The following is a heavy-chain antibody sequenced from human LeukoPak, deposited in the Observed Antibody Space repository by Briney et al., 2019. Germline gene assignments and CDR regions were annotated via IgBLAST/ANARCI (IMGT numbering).Heavy chain of an antibody. V-gene: IGHV3-23*01. D-gene: IGHD6-13*01. Sequence: GGSLRLSCAASGFTFSSYGMSWVRQAPGKGLEWVSAISGSGGSTYYADSVKGRFTISRDNSKNTLCLQMDSLRAEDTAVYYCAKEAGYSSSWSWAFDIWGQGTMVTVSS. CDR1: GFTFSSYG. J-gene: IGHJ3*02. CDR2: ISGSGGST. CDR3: AKEAGYSSSWSWAFDI.